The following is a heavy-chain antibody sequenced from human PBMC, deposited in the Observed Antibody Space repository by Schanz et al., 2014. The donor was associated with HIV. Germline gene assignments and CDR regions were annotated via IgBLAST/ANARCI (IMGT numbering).Heavy chain of an antibody. CDR1: GFIFSNYG. CDR2: ISYDGSNK. Sequence: QVQPVESGGGVVQPGRSQRLSCAASGFIFSNYGMHWVRQAPGKGLEWVAVISYDGSNKYYADSVKGRFTIARDNSKNTLYLQMNSLRAEDTAVYYCARDLPNPYFDFSGPAGDYWGQGALVTVSS. J-gene: IGHJ4*02. CDR3: ARDLPNPYFDFSGPAGDY. D-gene: IGHD3-22*01. V-gene: IGHV3-30*03.